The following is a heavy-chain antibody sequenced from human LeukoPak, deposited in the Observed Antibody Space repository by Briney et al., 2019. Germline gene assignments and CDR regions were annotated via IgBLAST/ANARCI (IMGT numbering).Heavy chain of an antibody. J-gene: IGHJ4*02. Sequence: GGSLRLSCAASGFTFSNYNMNWVRQAPGKGLEWVSYISSRSSAIYYADSVKGRFTISRDNAENSLSLQMNSRRDEDTAVYLCASNHGSGWYVGEYWGQGILVTVSS. CDR2: ISSRSSAI. CDR3: ASNHGSGWYVGEY. D-gene: IGHD6-19*01. CDR1: GFTFSNYN. V-gene: IGHV3-48*02.